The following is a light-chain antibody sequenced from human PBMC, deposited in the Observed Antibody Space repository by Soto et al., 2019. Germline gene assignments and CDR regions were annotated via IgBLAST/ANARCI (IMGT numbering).Light chain of an antibody. J-gene: IGKJ4*01. CDR2: GAS. Sequence: EIVLTQSPGTLSLSPGERVTLSCRTSQSISNDHLAWYQQKPGQAPRLLIHGASNRATGIPDRFSGSGSGTDFTLTFSRLEPEDFAVYYCEYYGSSIIFGGGTKVDIK. CDR1: QSISNDH. CDR3: EYYGSSII. V-gene: IGKV3-20*01.